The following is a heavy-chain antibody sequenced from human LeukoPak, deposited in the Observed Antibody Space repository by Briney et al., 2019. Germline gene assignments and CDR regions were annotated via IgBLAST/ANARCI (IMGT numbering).Heavy chain of an antibody. J-gene: IGHJ3*02. V-gene: IGHV4-38-2*02. CDR1: GYSISSGYY. D-gene: IGHD3-9*01. CDR3: ARGGQPYYDVLTGHGGAFDI. CDR2: IYHSGRT. Sequence: PSETLSLTCTVSGYSISSGYYWGWIRQPPGKGLEWIGSIYHSGRTFYNPSLKSRVTISVDTSKNQFSLKLTSVTAADTAVYYCARGGQPYYDVLTGHGGAFDIWGQGTMVTVSS.